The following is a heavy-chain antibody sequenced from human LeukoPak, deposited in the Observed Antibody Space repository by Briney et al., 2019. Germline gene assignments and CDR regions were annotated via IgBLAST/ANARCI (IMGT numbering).Heavy chain of an antibody. J-gene: IGHJ4*02. CDR3: ARQYSRGWYADY. V-gene: IGHV4-59*08. Sequence: SETLSLTCTVSRGSIRSYYWSWIRQPPGKGLEWIGCIYYSGSTNYNPSLTSRVTISVDMSKNQFSLNLSSVTAADTAVYYCARQYSRGWYADYWGQGNLVTVSS. D-gene: IGHD6-19*01. CDR2: IYYSGST. CDR1: RGSIRSYY.